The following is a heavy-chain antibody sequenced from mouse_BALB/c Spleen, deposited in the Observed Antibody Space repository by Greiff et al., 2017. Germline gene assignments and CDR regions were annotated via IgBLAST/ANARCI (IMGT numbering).Heavy chain of an antibody. CDR2: ISSGSSTI. Sequence: EVMLVESGGGLVQPGGSRKLSCAASGFTFSSFGMHWVRQAPEKGLEWVAYISSGSSTIYYADTVKGRFTISRDNPKNTLCLQMTSLRSEDTAMYYCERKENAMDYWGQGTSVTVSS. J-gene: IGHJ4*01. V-gene: IGHV5-17*02. CDR1: GFTFSSFG. CDR3: ERKENAMDY.